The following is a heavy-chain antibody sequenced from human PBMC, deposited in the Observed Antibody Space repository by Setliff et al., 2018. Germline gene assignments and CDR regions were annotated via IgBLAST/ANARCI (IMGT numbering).Heavy chain of an antibody. CDR2: IYHSGST. J-gene: IGHJ4*02. CDR3: AKHRSYFDY. CDR1: GYSISNDYF. V-gene: IGHV4-38-2*02. Sequence: SETLSLTCTVSGYSISNDYFWGWIRQSPGKGLEWIGSIYHSGSTSYYPSLKSRVTISVDTSKNQFSLNLSSVTAADTAVYYCAKHRSYFDYWGQGTLVTVST.